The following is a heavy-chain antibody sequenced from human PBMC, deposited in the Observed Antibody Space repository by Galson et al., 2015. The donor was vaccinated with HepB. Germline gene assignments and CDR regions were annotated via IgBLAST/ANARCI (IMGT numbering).Heavy chain of an antibody. CDR2: ISGSGGST. Sequence: SLRLSCAASGFTFSSYAMGWVRQAPGKGLEWVSTISGSGGSTYYADSVKGRFTISRDNSKNTLYLQMNSPRAEGKAVYYCAKEGGYGGGVVDYWGQGTLVTVSS. D-gene: IGHD4-23*01. CDR1: GFTFSSYA. J-gene: IGHJ4*02. CDR3: AKEGGYGGGVVDY. V-gene: IGHV3-23*01.